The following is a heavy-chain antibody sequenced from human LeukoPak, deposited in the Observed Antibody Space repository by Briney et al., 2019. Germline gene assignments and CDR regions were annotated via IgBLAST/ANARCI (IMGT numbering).Heavy chain of an antibody. V-gene: IGHV3-30*18. D-gene: IGHD5-12*01. CDR3: AKDRGDY. CDR2: ISYDGSNK. Sequence: AGGSLRLSCAASGFTFSSYGMHWVRQAPGKGLEWVAVISYDGSNKYYADSVKGRFTISRDNSKNTLYLQVNSLRAEDTAVYYCAKDRGDYWGQGTLVTVSS. CDR1: GFTFSSYG. J-gene: IGHJ4*02.